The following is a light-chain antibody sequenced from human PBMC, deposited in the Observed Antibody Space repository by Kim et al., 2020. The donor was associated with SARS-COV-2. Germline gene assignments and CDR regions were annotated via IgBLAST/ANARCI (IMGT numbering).Light chain of an antibody. V-gene: IGKV3-20*01. J-gene: IGKJ1*01. CDR2: DAS. CDR1: QNVNNNY. CDR3: QQFGPSLPWT. Sequence: PGERATLSCRASQNVNNNYLAWYQQKPGQAPRLLIYDASTRATGIPDRFSGNGSGTHFTLTISRLDPEDLAVYYCQQFGPSLPWTFGQGTKVDIK.